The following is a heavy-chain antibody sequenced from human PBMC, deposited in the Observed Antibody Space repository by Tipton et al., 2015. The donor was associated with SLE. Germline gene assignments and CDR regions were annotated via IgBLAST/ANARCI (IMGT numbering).Heavy chain of an antibody. J-gene: IGHJ3*02. V-gene: IGHV3-53*04. Sequence: SLRLSCAASGFTVSSNYMNWVRQAPGKGLEWVSVIYSGGSTYYADSVKGRFTISRHKSKNTLYLQMNSLRAEDTAVYYCARDPYWNDDHDAFDIWGQGTMVTVSS. CDR1: GFTVSSNY. D-gene: IGHD1-1*01. CDR3: ARDPYWNDDHDAFDI. CDR2: IYSGGST.